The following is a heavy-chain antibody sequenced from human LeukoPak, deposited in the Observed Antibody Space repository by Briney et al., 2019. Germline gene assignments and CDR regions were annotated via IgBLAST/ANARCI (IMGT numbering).Heavy chain of an antibody. D-gene: IGHD3-9*01. CDR1: GFTFSSYE. CDR3: ARELRTPYDILGRGNAFDI. J-gene: IGHJ3*02. V-gene: IGHV3-48*03. Sequence: GSLRLSCATSGFTFSSYEMNWVRQAPGKGLEWVSYISSSGSTIYYTDSVKGRFTISRDNAKNSLYLQMSRLRAEDTAVYYCARELRTPYDILGRGNAFDIWGQGTMVTVSS. CDR2: ISSSGSTI.